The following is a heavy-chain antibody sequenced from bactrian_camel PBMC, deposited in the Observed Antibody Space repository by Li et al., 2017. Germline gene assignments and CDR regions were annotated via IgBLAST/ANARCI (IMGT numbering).Heavy chain of an antibody. CDR3: AAGPTHNGYCSTLRNPQY. Sequence: HVQLVESGGGSVQTGGSLRLSCVVSGHSRGSNCVGWYRLPPGRAPAEREGIAAIRRSGGETWYAGSVKGRFTISQDSARNTVYLQMSKLTTEDTAMYYCAAGPTHNGYCSTLRNPQYWGQGTQVTVS. D-gene: IGHD3*01. CDR1: GHSRGSNC. J-gene: IGHJ4*01. CDR2: IRRSGGET. V-gene: IGHV3-3*01.